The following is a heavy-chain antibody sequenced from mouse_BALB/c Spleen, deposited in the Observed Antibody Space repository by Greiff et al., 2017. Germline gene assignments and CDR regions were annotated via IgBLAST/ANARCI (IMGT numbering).Heavy chain of an antibody. CDR1: GYSITSDYA. CDR2: ISYSGST. Sequence: DVQLQESGPGLVKPSQSLSLTCTVTGYSITSDYAWNWIRQFPGNKLEWMGYISYSGSTSYNPSLKSRISITRDTSKNQFFLQLNSVTTEDTATYYCARRTLNWAWFAYWGQGTLVTVSA. D-gene: IGHD4-1*02. CDR3: ARRTLNWAWFAY. J-gene: IGHJ3*01. V-gene: IGHV3-2*02.